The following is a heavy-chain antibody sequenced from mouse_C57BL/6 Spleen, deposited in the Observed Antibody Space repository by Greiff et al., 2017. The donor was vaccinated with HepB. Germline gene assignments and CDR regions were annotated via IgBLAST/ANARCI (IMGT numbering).Heavy chain of an antibody. Sequence: EVKLVESGGGLVQPGGSLSLSCAASGFTFTDYYMSWVRQPPGKALEWLGFIRNKANGYTTEYSASVKGRFTISRDNSQSILYLQMNALRAEDSAPYYCARHTLFYAMDYWGQGTSDTVSS. D-gene: IGHD1-1*02. CDR2: IRNKANGYTT. CDR3: ARHTLFYAMDY. CDR1: GFTFTDYY. V-gene: IGHV7-3*01. J-gene: IGHJ4*01.